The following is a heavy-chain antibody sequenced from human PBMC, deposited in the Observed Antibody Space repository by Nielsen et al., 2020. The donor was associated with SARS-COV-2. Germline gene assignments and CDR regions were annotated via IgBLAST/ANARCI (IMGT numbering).Heavy chain of an antibody. V-gene: IGHV3-11*06. CDR1: GFTFSDYY. Sequence: GESLKISCAASGFTFSDYYMSWIRQAPGKGLEWVSSISSSSSYIYYADSVKGRFTISRDNAKNSLYLQMNSLRAEDTAVYYCARDPHAYSSGWYPNGYYYYYMDVWGKGTTVTVSS. J-gene: IGHJ6*03. CDR3: ARDPHAYSSGWYPNGYYYYYMDV. D-gene: IGHD6-19*01. CDR2: ISSSSSYI.